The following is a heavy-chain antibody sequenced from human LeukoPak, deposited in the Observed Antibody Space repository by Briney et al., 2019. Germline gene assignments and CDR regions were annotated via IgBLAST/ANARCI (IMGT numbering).Heavy chain of an antibody. CDR3: ARAGMDIVIVPAAMQAYYYGMDV. CDR1: GSHFTSYW. D-gene: IGHD2-2*03. J-gene: IGHJ6*04. V-gene: IGHV5-10-1*01. CDR2: IDPSDSYT. Sequence: PGETLQISCKGSGSHFTSYWSNGGRRVPGKGREWMGRIDPSDSYTNNSPSFQGHVTISADKSISTAYLQWSSLKASDTAIYYCARAGMDIVIVPAAMQAYYYGMDVWGKGTTVTVSS.